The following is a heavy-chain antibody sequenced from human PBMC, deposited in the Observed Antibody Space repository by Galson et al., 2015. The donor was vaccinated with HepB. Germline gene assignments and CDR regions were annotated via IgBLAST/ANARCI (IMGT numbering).Heavy chain of an antibody. V-gene: IGHV1-46*01. J-gene: IGHJ5*02. CDR1: GYTFTSYY. CDR3: ARPYPPSGFDP. D-gene: IGHD3-16*01. Sequence: SVKVPCKASGYTFTSYYIHWVRQAPGQGLEWMGIINPNDNTKSYARKFQGRVTMTRDTSTSTVYMDLSSLRSEDTAVYYCARPYPPSGFDPWGQGTLVTVSP. CDR2: INPNDNTK.